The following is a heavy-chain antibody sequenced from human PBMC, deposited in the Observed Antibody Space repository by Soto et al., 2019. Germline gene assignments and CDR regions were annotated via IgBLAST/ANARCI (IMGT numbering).Heavy chain of an antibody. V-gene: IGHV4-30-4*01. D-gene: IGHD2-15*01. Sequence: SETLSLTCTASGCTISSGGYYWSWIRQHPGTGLEWIGHISYSGSTYYNTSLKSRVTISVDTSKSQFSLNLSFVTAADTSVYYCATMGTPATGLYFFDYWGQGSLVTVSS. CDR3: ATMGTPATGLYFFDY. CDR1: GCTISSGGYY. J-gene: IGHJ4*02. CDR2: ISYSGST.